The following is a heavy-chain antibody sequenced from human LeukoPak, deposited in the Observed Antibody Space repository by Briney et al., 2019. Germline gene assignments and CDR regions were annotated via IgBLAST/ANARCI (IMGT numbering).Heavy chain of an antibody. J-gene: IGHJ4*02. CDR3: ARVAGGYSGRGFDY. V-gene: IGHV1-2*02. Sequence: ASVKVSCKASGYTFTGYYMHWVRQAPGQGLEWMGWINPNSGGTNYAQKFQGRVTMTRDTSISTAYMELSRLRSDDTAVYYCARVAGGYSGRGFDYWGQGTLVTVSS. CDR1: GYTFTGYY. D-gene: IGHD4-11*01. CDR2: INPNSGGT.